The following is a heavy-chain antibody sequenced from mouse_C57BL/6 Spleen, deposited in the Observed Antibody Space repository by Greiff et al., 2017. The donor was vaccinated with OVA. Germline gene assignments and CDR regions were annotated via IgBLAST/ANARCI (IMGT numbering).Heavy chain of an antibody. Sequence: QVQLQQPGAELVKPGASVKMSCKASGYTFTSYWITWVKQRPGQGLEWIGDIYPGSGSTNYNEKFKSKATLTVDTSSSTAYMQLSSLTSEDSAVYYCARSSSNTRYYDAMDFWGQGTSVTVSS. CDR1: GYTFTSYW. CDR3: ARSSSNTRYYDAMDF. CDR2: IYPGSGST. D-gene: IGHD2-5*01. J-gene: IGHJ4*01. V-gene: IGHV1-55*01.